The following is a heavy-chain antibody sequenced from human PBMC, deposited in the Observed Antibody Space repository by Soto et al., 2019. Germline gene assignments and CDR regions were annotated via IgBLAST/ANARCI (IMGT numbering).Heavy chain of an antibody. Sequence: LRLSCAASGFTFNSYGMHWVRQGPGNGLEWVAFISYDSTKTYYADSVKGRFTISRDNSNSALYVQMNSMTGEDTAVYYCARTRSAWSDFHYYSLDVWGQGTTVTVSS. J-gene: IGHJ6*02. CDR1: GFTFNSYG. D-gene: IGHD1-26*01. V-gene: IGHV3-30*03. CDR3: ARTRSAWSDFHYYSLDV. CDR2: ISYDSTKT.